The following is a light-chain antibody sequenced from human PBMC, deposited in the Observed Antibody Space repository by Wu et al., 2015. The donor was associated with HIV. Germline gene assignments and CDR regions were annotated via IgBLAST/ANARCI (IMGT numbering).Light chain of an antibody. Sequence: DIQLTQSPSYLSASVGDRVTITCRASQGISSHLAWYQQKPGKAPKLLIYAASTLQSGVLSRFSGSGSGTEFTLTISSLQPEDFATYYCQQHTSYPLTFGGGTRVEIK. CDR1: QGISSH. J-gene: IGKJ4*01. CDR3: QQHTSYPLT. V-gene: IGKV1-9*01. CDR2: AAS.